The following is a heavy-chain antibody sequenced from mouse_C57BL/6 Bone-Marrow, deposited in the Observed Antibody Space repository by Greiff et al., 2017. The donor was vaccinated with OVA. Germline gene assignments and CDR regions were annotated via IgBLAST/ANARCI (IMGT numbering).Heavy chain of an antibody. J-gene: IGHJ4*01. CDR3: ARSGGWVLPSMDY. CDR1: GYTFTSYW. Sequence: VQLQQPGAELVKPGASVKLSCKASGYTFTSYWMHWVKQRPGQGLEWIGMIHPNSGSTNYNEKFKSKATLTVDKSSSTAYMQLSSLTSEESAVYYCARSGGWVLPSMDYWGQGTSVTVSS. V-gene: IGHV1-64*01. D-gene: IGHD2-3*01. CDR2: IHPNSGST.